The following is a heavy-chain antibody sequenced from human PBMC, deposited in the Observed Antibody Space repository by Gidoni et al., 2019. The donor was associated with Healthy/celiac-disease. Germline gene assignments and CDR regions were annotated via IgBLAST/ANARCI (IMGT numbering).Heavy chain of an antibody. Sequence: HVPLVESGGGVVQPGRSLRLSCAASGFTFCSSGMHWVRQAPGKGLEWGAVIWYDGSKKYYADTVKGRFTISRDNSKNTLYLQMNSLRAEDTAVYYCARPIRREDRYWYYYGMDVWGQGTTVTVSS. CDR1: GFTFCSSG. J-gene: IGHJ6*02. CDR3: ARPIRREDRYWYYYGMDV. D-gene: IGHD2-8*02. V-gene: IGHV3-33*01. CDR2: IWYDGSKK.